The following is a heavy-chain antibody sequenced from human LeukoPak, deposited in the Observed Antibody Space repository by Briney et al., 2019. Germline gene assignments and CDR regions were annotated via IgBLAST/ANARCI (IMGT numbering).Heavy chain of an antibody. Sequence: GGSLRLSCAASRFTFSNYAMTWVRQTPGKGLEWVSAISASAGTTYYADSVKGRFTISRGNSKNTLYLQMNSLRVDDTALYYCAKGGSSWSYYFDYWGQGTLVTVSS. CDR2: ISASAGTT. CDR1: RFTFSNYA. J-gene: IGHJ4*02. D-gene: IGHD6-13*01. CDR3: AKGGSSWSYYFDY. V-gene: IGHV3-23*01.